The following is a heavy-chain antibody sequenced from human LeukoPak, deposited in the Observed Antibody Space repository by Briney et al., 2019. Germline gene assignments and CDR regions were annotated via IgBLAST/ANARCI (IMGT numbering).Heavy chain of an antibody. CDR3: ARVSHYYDSSGYYYVRAFDI. Sequence: SETLSLTCTVSGGSVTTYYWSWIRQPAGKGLEWIGRISTSGSTNYNPSLKSRVTMSVDTSNNQFSLKLSSVTAADTAVYYCARVSHYYDSSGYYYVRAFDIWGQGTMVTVSS. CDR1: GGSVTTYY. V-gene: IGHV4-4*07. J-gene: IGHJ3*02. D-gene: IGHD3-22*01. CDR2: ISTSGST.